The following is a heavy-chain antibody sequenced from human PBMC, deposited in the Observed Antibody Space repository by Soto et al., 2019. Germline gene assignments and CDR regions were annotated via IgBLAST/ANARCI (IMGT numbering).Heavy chain of an antibody. D-gene: IGHD6-6*01. J-gene: IGHJ4*02. CDR2: IYHSGST. CDR3: ARGSIAANFDY. CDR1: GGSISSGGYS. Sequence: SETLSLTCAVSGGSISSGGYSWSWIRQPPGKGLEWIGYIYHSGSTYYNPSLKSRVTISVDRSKNQFSLKLSSVTAADTAVYYCARGSIAANFDYWGQGTLVTVSS. V-gene: IGHV4-30-2*01.